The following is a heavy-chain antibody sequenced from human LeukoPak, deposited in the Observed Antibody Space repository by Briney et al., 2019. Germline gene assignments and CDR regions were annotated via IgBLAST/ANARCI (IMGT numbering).Heavy chain of an antibody. D-gene: IGHD1-7*01. V-gene: IGHV3-20*04. CDR3: ARAGLAGTRAFDI. CDR2: INWNGGGT. Sequence: GGSLRLSCAGSGFTFDDYGMNWVRRAPGKGLEWVSGINWNGGGTGYVDSVKGRFTISRDNTKKFLYLQMNSLRAEDTALYYCARAGLAGTRAFDIWGQGTMVTVSS. J-gene: IGHJ3*02. CDR1: GFTFDDYG.